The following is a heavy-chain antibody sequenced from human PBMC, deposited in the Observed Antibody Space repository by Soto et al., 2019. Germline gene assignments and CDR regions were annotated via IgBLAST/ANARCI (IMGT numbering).Heavy chain of an antibody. CDR1: GFTFSSYS. D-gene: IGHD2-2*01. Sequence: GGSLRLSCAASGFTFSSYSMNWVRQAPGKGLEWVSSISSSSSYIYYADSVKGRFTISRDNAKNPLYLQMNSLRAEDTAVYYCASSGGSSSSTSPWKYYYYYMDVWGKGTTVTVSS. V-gene: IGHV3-21*04. J-gene: IGHJ6*03. CDR2: ISSSSSYI. CDR3: ASSGGSSSSTSPWKYYYYYMDV.